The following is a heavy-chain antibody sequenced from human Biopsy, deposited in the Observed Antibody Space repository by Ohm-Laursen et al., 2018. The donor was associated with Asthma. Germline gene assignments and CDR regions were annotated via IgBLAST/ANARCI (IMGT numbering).Heavy chain of an antibody. Sequence: SLRLSCAASGFMFRSFGTNWVRQAPGKGLEWVAVISYDGNHKFYEDSVKGRFTISRDNSKNTLYLQMNSLRTEDTAVYYCAKRRGYSGHDNDYWGQGTLVIVSS. CDR1: GFMFRSFG. J-gene: IGHJ4*02. CDR3: AKRRGYSGHDNDY. D-gene: IGHD5-12*01. V-gene: IGHV3-30*18. CDR2: ISYDGNHK.